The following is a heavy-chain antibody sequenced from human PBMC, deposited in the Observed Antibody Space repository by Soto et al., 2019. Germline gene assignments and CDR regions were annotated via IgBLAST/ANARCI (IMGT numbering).Heavy chain of an antibody. CDR1: GYTFTSYG. Sequence: ASVKVSCKASGYTFTSYGISWVRQAPGQGLEWMGWISAYNGNTNYAQKLQGRVTMTTDTSTSTAYMELRSLRSDDTAVYYCAITTLVRGVVGWFDPWGQETLVTVPS. CDR3: AITTLVRGVVGWFDP. CDR2: ISAYNGNT. J-gene: IGHJ5*02. D-gene: IGHD2-21*01. V-gene: IGHV1-18*01.